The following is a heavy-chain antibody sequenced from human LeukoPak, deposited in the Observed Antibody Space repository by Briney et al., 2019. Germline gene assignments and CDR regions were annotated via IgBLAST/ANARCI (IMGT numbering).Heavy chain of an antibody. V-gene: IGHV1-2*02. CDR2: INPNSGDT. J-gene: IGHJ4*02. CDR1: GYKFTDNY. Sequence: ASVKVSYKASGYKFTDNYLHWVRQAPGQGLEWLAWINPNSGDTKFEQKFQGRLTLTRDTSISTAYLELTGLIFDDTAVYYCAKGRGYYDTGASDSWGQGTLVTVSS. D-gene: IGHD3-22*01. CDR3: AKGRGYYDTGASDS.